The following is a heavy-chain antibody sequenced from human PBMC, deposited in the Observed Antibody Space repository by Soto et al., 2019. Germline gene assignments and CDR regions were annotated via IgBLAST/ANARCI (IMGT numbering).Heavy chain of an antibody. V-gene: IGHV1-69*01. CDR1: GGTFSSYP. J-gene: IGHJ6*02. CDR2: IIPFFGTS. Sequence: QVQLVQSGAEVKKPGSSVKVSCEASGGTFSSYPINWVRQAPGQGLEWMGGIIPFFGTSNYAQKFQGRVTITADESTSTAYMELCRLRSEDTAVYYCARVGHITNYGMAVWGHGTTVTVSS. D-gene: IGHD1-26*01. CDR3: ARVGHITNYGMAV.